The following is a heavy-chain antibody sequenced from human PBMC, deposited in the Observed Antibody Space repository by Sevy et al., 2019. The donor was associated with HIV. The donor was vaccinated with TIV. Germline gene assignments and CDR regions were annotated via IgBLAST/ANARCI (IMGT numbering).Heavy chain of an antibody. CDR3: AKGYCSGGSCPRDYYYYGMDV. V-gene: IGHV3-23*01. Sequence: GESLKISCAASGFTFSSYAMNWDRQAPGKGLEWVSSISSSGRSTYYADSVEGRFTISRDNSENTLYLQMNSLRADDTAVYYCAKGYCSGGSCPRDYYYYGMDVWGQGTTVTVSS. D-gene: IGHD2-15*01. J-gene: IGHJ6*02. CDR1: GFTFSSYA. CDR2: ISSSGRST.